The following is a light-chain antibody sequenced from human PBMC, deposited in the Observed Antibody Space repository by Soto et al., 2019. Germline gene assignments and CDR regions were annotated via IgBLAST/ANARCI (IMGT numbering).Light chain of an antibody. CDR2: DAS. J-gene: IGKJ5*01. V-gene: IGKV3-11*01. Sequence: EIVLTQSPVTLSLSPVERATLSCRASQSVSHQLAWYQQKPGQAPRLLIYDASRRVTGIPARFSGSGSGTDFTLTLSSLEPEDFAVYYCQQRAGSSTFGQGTRLEIK. CDR3: QQRAGSST. CDR1: QSVSHQ.